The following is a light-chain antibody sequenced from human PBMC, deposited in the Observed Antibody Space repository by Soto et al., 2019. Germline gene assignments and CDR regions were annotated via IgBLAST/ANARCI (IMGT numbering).Light chain of an antibody. Sequence: DIQMTQSPSSVSASVGDSVTITCQASQDINNFLNWYQQKPGKAPKLLIYDASDLQTGVPSRFSGSGSGTDFRFTISSLQPEDIATYFCQQYHDLPLTFGGGSKVEI. V-gene: IGKV1-33*01. J-gene: IGKJ4*01. CDR2: DAS. CDR1: QDINNF. CDR3: QQYHDLPLT.